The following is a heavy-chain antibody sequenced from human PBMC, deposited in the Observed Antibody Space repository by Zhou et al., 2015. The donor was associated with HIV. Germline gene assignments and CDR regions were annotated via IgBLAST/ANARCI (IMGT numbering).Heavy chain of an antibody. CDR1: GVTFTNYA. Sequence: QVQLVQSGAEVKRPGSSVKVSCQASGVTFTNYAISWVRQAPGQGLEWMGGIIPIFGTANYAQKFQGRVTITADKSTSTAYMELSSLRSEDTAVYYCARAPLRDAGVTMIVVVDYYGMDVWGQGTTVTVSS. CDR3: ARAPLRDAGVTMIVVVDYYGMDV. J-gene: IGHJ6*02. V-gene: IGHV1-69*06. D-gene: IGHD3-22*01. CDR2: IIPIFGTA.